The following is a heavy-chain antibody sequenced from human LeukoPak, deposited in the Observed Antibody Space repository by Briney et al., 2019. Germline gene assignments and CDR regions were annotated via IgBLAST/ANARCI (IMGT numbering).Heavy chain of an antibody. Sequence: SGTLSLTCTVSGGSMTHYFWNWIRQPPGKGLEWIGYTHTSGSPDYSRSLKSRATISLDTSKNQFSLMLSSVTAADTAVYFCARATQRYCSGTTCFPYWFDTWGQGTLATVSS. CDR1: GGSMTHYF. J-gene: IGHJ5*02. CDR2: THTSGSP. CDR3: ARATQRYCSGTTCFPYWFDT. V-gene: IGHV4-4*09. D-gene: IGHD2-2*01.